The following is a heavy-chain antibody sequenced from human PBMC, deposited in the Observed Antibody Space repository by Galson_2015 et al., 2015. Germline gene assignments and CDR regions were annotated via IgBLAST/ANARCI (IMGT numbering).Heavy chain of an antibody. V-gene: IGHV3-48*02. CDR1: GFTFSSHR. CDR3: ASSNY. CDR2: ITSASSTK. J-gene: IGHJ4*02. Sequence: SLRLSCAASGFTFSSHRMNWVRQAPGKGLEWVSYITSASSTKYYADSVKGRFTISRDNAKNSLFLQMNSLRDEDTAVYYCASSNYWGPGTLVTVSS.